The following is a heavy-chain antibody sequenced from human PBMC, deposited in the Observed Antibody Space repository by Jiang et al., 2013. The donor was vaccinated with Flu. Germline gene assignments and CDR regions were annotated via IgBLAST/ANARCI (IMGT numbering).Heavy chain of an antibody. CDR2: IYYSGST. D-gene: IGHD3-3*01. Sequence: GWIRQPPGKGLEWIGSIYYSGSTYYNPSLKSRVTISVDTSKNQFSLKLSSVTAADTAVYYCVEGITIFGVVIAFDYWGQGTLVTVSS. J-gene: IGHJ4*02. CDR3: VEGITIFGVVIAFDY. V-gene: IGHV4-39*01.